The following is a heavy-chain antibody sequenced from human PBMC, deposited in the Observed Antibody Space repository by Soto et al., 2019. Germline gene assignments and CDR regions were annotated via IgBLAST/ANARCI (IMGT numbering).Heavy chain of an antibody. Sequence: ASVKVSCKASGYTFTGYYMHWVRQAPGQGLEWMGWINPNSGGTNYAKKYQGWVTMTRDTSISTAYMELSRLRSDDTAVYYCARSRAVAGTSPLYYFDYWGQGTLVTVSS. D-gene: IGHD6-19*01. J-gene: IGHJ4*02. CDR1: GYTFTGYY. CDR3: ARSRAVAGTSPLYYFDY. V-gene: IGHV1-2*04. CDR2: INPNSGGT.